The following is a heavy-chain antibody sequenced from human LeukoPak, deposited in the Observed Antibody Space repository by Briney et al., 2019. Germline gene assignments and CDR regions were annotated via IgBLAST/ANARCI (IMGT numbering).Heavy chain of an antibody. CDR2: ISSSARSQ. D-gene: IGHD4-17*01. J-gene: IGHJ4*02. Sequence: GGSLRLSCVGSGFTFSSYAMTWVRQAPGKGLEWVSSISSSARSQYYPDSLKGRISISRDNAKNSLYLQMNSLRAEDTAVYYCAKGVGDYLHYYFDYWGQGALVTVSS. CDR3: AKGVGDYLHYYFDY. CDR1: GFTFSSYA. V-gene: IGHV3-21*01.